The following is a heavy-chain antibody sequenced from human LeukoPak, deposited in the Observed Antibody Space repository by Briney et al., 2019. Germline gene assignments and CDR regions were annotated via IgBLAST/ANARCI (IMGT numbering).Heavy chain of an antibody. Sequence: GGSLRLSCAASGFTFSSYAMSWVRQAPGKGLEWVAVISYDGSNKYYADSVKGRFTISRDNSKNTLYLQMNSLRAEDTAVYYCAKSRGIVVVTEIFDYWGQGTLVTVSS. D-gene: IGHD3-22*01. CDR3: AKSRGIVVVTEIFDY. CDR1: GFTFSSYA. CDR2: ISYDGSNK. V-gene: IGHV3-30*18. J-gene: IGHJ4*02.